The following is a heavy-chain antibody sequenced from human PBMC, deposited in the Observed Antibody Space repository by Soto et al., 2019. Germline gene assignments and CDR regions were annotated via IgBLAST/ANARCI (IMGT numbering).Heavy chain of an antibody. J-gene: IGHJ6*02. D-gene: IGHD3-10*01. Sequence: QVQLVRSGAEVKKPGSSVKVSCKTSGVSFNNNGIGWVRQAPGHGLEWMGGVSPPFRTSNYARKFQGGISITADASTGTVNMELSSLTSEDTAQYYCARVLYYGSGSYSPYGMDVWGQGTTVTVSS. CDR1: GVSFNNNG. CDR2: VSPPFRTS. CDR3: ARVLYYGSGSYSPYGMDV. V-gene: IGHV1-69*01.